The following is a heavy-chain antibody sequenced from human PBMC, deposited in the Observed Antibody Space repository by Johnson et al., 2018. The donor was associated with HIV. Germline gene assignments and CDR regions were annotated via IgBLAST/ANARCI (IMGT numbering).Heavy chain of an antibody. CDR2: ISYDGSNK. Sequence: QVQLVESGGGVVQPGRSLRLSCAASGFTFSSYAMHWVRQAPGKGLAWVAVISYDGSNKYYADSVKGRFTISRDNSKNTLYLQMNSLRAEDTAVYYCARALTTDAFDIWGQGTVVTVSS. V-gene: IGHV3-30*04. CDR3: ARALTTDAFDI. J-gene: IGHJ3*02. CDR1: GFTFSSYA. D-gene: IGHD4-17*01.